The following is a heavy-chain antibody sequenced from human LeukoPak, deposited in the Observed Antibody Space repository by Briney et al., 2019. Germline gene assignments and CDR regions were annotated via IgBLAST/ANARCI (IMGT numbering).Heavy chain of an antibody. CDR3: ARDRVVPAAMVISEGYYYNYGMDV. Sequence: SQTLSLTCAISGDSVSSNSAAWNWIRQSPSRGLEWLGRTYYRSKWYNDYAVSVKSRITINPDTSKNQFFLQLNSVTPEDTALYYCARDRVVPAAMVISEGYYYNYGMDVWGKGTTVTVSS. J-gene: IGHJ6*04. D-gene: IGHD2-2*01. CDR2: TYYRSKWYN. V-gene: IGHV6-1*01. CDR1: GDSVSSNSAA.